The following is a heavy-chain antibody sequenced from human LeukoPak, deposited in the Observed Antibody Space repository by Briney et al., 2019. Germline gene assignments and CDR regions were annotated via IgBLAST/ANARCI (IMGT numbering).Heavy chain of an antibody. J-gene: IGHJ5*02. D-gene: IGHD5-12*01. CDR3: AKHGSGYEPDH. Sequence: GESLKISCKASGYSFTTYWIGWMRQMPGRGLEWMGIIYPGDSATRYSPSFQGQVTFSADRSINTAYLQWSSLKASDTAMYYCAKHGSGYEPDHWGQGTLVTVSS. CDR1: GYSFTTYW. CDR2: IYPGDSAT. V-gene: IGHV5-51*01.